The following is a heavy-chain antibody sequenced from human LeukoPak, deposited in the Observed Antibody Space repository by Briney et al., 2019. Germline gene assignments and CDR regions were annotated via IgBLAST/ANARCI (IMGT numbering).Heavy chain of an antibody. J-gene: IGHJ4*02. Sequence: PGGSLRLSCAASGFTFSSYSMNWVRQAPGKGLEWVSSISSSSSYIYYADSVKGRFTISRDNAKNSLYLQMNSLRAEDTAVYYCARDNRFFGHLVDYWGQGALVAVSS. CDR2: ISSSSSYI. CDR1: GFTFSSYS. V-gene: IGHV3-21*01. CDR3: ARDNRFFGHLVDY. D-gene: IGHD2/OR15-2a*01.